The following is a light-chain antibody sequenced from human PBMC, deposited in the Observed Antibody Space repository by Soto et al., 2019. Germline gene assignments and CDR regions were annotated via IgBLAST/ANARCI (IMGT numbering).Light chain of an antibody. Sequence: DIHMTQSPSSVSASVGDRATITCRASQGISNWFAWYQHKPGKAPRLLIYPVSSLKSGVPSRFSGSGSGTDFTLTISSLQPEDVGTYYCQQATNFPVFGQGTKVEIK. CDR2: PVS. V-gene: IGKV1-12*01. CDR3: QQATNFPV. CDR1: QGISNW. J-gene: IGKJ1*01.